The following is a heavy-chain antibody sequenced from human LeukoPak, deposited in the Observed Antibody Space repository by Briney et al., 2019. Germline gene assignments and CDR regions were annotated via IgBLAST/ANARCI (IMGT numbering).Heavy chain of an antibody. V-gene: IGHV1-46*01. J-gene: IGHJ4*02. CDR3: ARGTYGYFDY. D-gene: IGHD4-17*01. Sequence: ASVKVSCKASGYTFTSYNMHWVRQAPGQGLEWMGIINPSGGSTGYAQKFQGRVTMTRDMSTSTVYMELSSLRSEDTAVYYCARGTYGYFDYWGQGTLVTVSS. CDR1: GYTFTSYN. CDR2: INPSGGST.